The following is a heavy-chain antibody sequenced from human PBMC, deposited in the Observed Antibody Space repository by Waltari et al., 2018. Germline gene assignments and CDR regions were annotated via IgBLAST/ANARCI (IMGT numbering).Heavy chain of an antibody. V-gene: IGHV1-69*05. CDR3: ARGGIEYSGYDYYYYYYGMDV. D-gene: IGHD5-12*01. CDR2: IIPIFGTA. J-gene: IGHJ6*02. Sequence: QVQLVQSGAEVKKPGSSVKVSCKASGGTFSSYAISWVRQAPGQGLEWLGGIIPIFGTANYAQKFQGRVTSTTDESTSTAYMELSSLRSEDTAVYYCARGGIEYSGYDYYYYYYGMDVWGQGTTVTVSS. CDR1: GGTFSSYA.